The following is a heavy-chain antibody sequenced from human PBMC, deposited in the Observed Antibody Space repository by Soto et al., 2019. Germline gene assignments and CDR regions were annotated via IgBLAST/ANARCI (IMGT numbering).Heavy chain of an antibody. Sequence: PSETLSFTCAVSGGSISSYYWSWIRQPPGKGLEWIGYIYYSGSTNYNPSLKSRVTISVDTSKNQFSLKLSSVTAADTAVYYCAGTKQWLAFDYWGQGALVTVSS. V-gene: IGHV4-59*08. CDR1: GGSISSYY. J-gene: IGHJ4*02. CDR2: IYYSGST. D-gene: IGHD6-19*01. CDR3: AGTKQWLAFDY.